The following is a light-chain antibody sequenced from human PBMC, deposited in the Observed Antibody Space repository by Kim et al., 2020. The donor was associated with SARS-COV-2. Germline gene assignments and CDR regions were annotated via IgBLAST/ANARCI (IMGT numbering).Light chain of an antibody. Sequence: PGDRATLSCRASQSVGNNYLVWYQQKPGQAPRILMYGASNRAAGIPDRFSGSGSGTDFTITISRLEPEDFAVYYCQQYDTSAKYTYGQGTKLEI. CDR2: GAS. V-gene: IGKV3-20*01. CDR1: QSVGNNY. CDR3: QQYDTSAKYT. J-gene: IGKJ2*01.